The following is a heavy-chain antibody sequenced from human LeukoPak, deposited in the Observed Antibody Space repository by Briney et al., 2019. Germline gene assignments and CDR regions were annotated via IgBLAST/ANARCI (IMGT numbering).Heavy chain of an antibody. J-gene: IGHJ2*01. V-gene: IGHV4-39*07. CDR2: IYYSGST. CDR1: GGSISSSSYY. D-gene: IGHD5-18*01. CDR3: ARLSYSYGSFDWYFDL. Sequence: SETLSLTCTVSGGSISSSSYYWGWIRQPPGKGLEWIGSIYYSGSTYYYPSLKSRVAISVDTSKNQFSLKLSSVTAADTAVYYCARLSYSYGSFDWYFDLWGRGTLVTVSS.